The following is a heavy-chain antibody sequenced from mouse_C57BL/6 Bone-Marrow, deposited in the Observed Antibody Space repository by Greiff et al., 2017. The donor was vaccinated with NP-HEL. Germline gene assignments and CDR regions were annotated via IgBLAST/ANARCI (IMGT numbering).Heavy chain of an antibody. CDR3: ARYDGYYYAMDY. V-gene: IGHV1-55*01. Sequence: VQLQQPGAELVKPGASVKMSCKASGYTFTSYWITWVKQRPGQGLEWIGDIYPGSGSTNYNEKFKSKATLTVDTSSSTAYMQLSSLTSEDCAVYYCARYDGYYYAMDYWGQGTSVTVSS. CDR1: GYTFTSYW. D-gene: IGHD2-3*01. CDR2: IYPGSGST. J-gene: IGHJ4*01.